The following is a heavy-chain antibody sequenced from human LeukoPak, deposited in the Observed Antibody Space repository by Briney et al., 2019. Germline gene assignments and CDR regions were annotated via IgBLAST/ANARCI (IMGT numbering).Heavy chain of an antibody. CDR2: IYYSGST. Sequence: SETLSLTCTVSGGSLSRSSSYYWGWIRQPPGKGLEWIGSIYYSGSTYYNPSLKTRVTISVDTSKNQFSLKLSSVTAADTAVYYCARLRSGYHDYWGQGTLVTVSS. V-gene: IGHV4-39*01. D-gene: IGHD3-3*01. CDR1: GGSLSRSSSYY. CDR3: ARLRSGYHDY. J-gene: IGHJ4*02.